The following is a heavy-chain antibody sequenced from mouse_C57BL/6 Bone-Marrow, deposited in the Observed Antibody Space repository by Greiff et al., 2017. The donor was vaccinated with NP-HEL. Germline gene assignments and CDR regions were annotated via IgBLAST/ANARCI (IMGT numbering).Heavy chain of an antibody. V-gene: IGHV1-7*01. J-gene: IGHJ2*01. D-gene: IGHD2-4*01. CDR3: ARRDYDVGRDY. CDR2: INPSSGYT. CDR1: GYTFTSYW. Sequence: VQLQQSGAELAKPGASVKLSCKASGYTFTSYWMHWVKQRPGQGLEWIGYINPSSGYTKYNQKFKDKATLTADKSSSTAYMQLSRLTDEDSAVYYCARRDYDVGRDYWGQGTTLTVSS.